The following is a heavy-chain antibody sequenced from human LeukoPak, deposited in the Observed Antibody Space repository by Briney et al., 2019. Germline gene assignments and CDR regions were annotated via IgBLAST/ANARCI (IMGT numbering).Heavy chain of an antibody. Sequence: SGTLSLTCTVSGGSISSGGYYWSWMRQHPGKGLEWIGYIYYSGSTYYNPSLKSRVTISVDTSKNQFSLKLSSVTAADTAVYYCARDLRFLEWYELIYWGQGTLVTVSS. D-gene: IGHD3-3*01. CDR2: IYYSGST. CDR1: GGSISSGGYY. J-gene: IGHJ4*02. CDR3: ARDLRFLEWYELIY. V-gene: IGHV4-31*03.